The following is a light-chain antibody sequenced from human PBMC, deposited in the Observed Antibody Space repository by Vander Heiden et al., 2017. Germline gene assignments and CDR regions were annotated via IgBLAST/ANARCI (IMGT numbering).Light chain of an antibody. CDR2: KAS. CDR1: PIISTW. V-gene: IGKV1-5*03. Sequence: DLPMPPSPSTLSPSVGASVTLTFPASPIISTWFDWYHQKRGKAPKLRIDKASRLERGGPSRFSGRGSGTEFTRTSSSLQPDDFATDYCQQYNNDPYTFGQGTKLEIK. CDR3: QQYNNDPYT. J-gene: IGKJ2*01.